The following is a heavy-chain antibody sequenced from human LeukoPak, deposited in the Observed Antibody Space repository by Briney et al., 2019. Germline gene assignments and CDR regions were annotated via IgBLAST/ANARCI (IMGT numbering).Heavy chain of an antibody. Sequence: GGSLRLSCAASGFTFSSYGMHWVRQAPGKGLEWVAFIRYDGSNKYYADSVKGRFTISRDNSKNTLYLQMNSLRAEDTAVYYCAKDELRYFDWLMSYFDYWGQGTLVTVSS. J-gene: IGHJ4*02. CDR1: GFTFSSYG. CDR3: AKDELRYFDWLMSYFDY. CDR2: IRYDGSNK. V-gene: IGHV3-30*02. D-gene: IGHD3-9*01.